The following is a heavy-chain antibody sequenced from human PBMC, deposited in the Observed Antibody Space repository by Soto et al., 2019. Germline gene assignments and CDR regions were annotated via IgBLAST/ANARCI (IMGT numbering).Heavy chain of an antibody. CDR2: IYYSGST. D-gene: IGHD2-15*01. CDR1: GGSISSGDYY. CDR3: ARERRWRNCSGGSCYYYYYGMDV. Sequence: SETLSLTCTVSGGSISSGDYYWSWIRQPPGKGLEWIGYIYYSGSTYYNPSLKSRVTISVDTSKNQFSLKLSSVTAADTAGYYCARERRWRNCSGGSCYYYYYGMDVWGQGTTVTVSS. V-gene: IGHV4-30-4*01. J-gene: IGHJ6*02.